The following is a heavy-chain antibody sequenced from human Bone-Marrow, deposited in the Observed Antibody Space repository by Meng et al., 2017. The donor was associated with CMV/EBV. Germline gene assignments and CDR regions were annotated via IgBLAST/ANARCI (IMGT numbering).Heavy chain of an antibody. V-gene: IGHV3-74*01. Sequence: GESLKISCAASGFTFSSYWMHWVRQAPGKGLVWVSRINSDGSSTSYADSVKGRFTISRDNAKNTLYLQMNSLRAEDTAVYYCARARYYGSGIAVMDVWGQGTTVTVSS. CDR2: INSDGSST. J-gene: IGHJ6*02. CDR3: ARARYYGSGIAVMDV. CDR1: GFTFSSYW. D-gene: IGHD3-10*01.